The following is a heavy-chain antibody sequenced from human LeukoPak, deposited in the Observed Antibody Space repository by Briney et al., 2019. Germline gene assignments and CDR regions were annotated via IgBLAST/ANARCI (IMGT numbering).Heavy chain of an antibody. D-gene: IGHD6-13*01. V-gene: IGHV4-34*01. CDR1: GGSFSGYY. Sequence: SETLSLTCAVYGGSFSGYYWSWIRQPPGKGLEWIGEINHSGSTNYNPYLKSRVTISVDTSKNQFSLKLSSVTAADTAVYYCARHVVAAAPRDFDYWGQGTLVTVSS. CDR2: INHSGST. CDR3: ARHVVAAAPRDFDY. J-gene: IGHJ4*02.